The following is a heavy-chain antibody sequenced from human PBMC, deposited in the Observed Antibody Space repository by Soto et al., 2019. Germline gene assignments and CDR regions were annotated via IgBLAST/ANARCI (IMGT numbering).Heavy chain of an antibody. V-gene: IGHV5-51*01. CDR2: IYPGESDT. Sequence: GESLKISCKGSGYSFTSYWIGWVRQMPGKGLEWMGIIYPGESDTRYSPSFQGQVTISADKSISTAYLQWSSLKASDTAMYYCARLSPDYYDSSGYIHNDAFDIWGQGTMVTVSS. CDR1: GYSFTSYW. CDR3: ARLSPDYYDSSGYIHNDAFDI. J-gene: IGHJ3*02. D-gene: IGHD3-22*01.